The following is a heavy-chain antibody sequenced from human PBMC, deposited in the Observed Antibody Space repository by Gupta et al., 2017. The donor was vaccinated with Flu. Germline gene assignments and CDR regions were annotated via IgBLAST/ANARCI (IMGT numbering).Heavy chain of an antibody. CDR2: IYYDGST. D-gene: IGHD3-10*01. CDR1: GASIYSDYSDYY. CDR3: ARHVGWFGESDY. J-gene: IGHJ4*02. V-gene: IGHV4-39*01. Sequence: QVQLQESGPGLVKPSETLSLTCTVSGASIYSDYSDYYWGWIRQPPGKGLEWIGRIYYDGSTHYSPSLRSRVTISVDTSKNQFSLNLTSVTAADTALYSCARHVGWFGESDYWGQGTLVTVSS.